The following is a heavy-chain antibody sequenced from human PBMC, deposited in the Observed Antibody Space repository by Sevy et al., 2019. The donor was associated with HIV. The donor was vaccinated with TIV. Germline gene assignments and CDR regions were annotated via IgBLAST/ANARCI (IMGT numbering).Heavy chain of an antibody. CDR1: GYSISSGYY. V-gene: IGHV4-38-2*02. CDR3: ARDHYDFWSGYYINWFDP. D-gene: IGHD3-3*01. CDR2: IYHSGST. Sequence: SETLSLTCAVSGYSISSGYYWGWIRQPPGKGLEWIGSIYHSGSTYYNPSLKSRVTMSVDTSKNQFSLKLSSVTAADTAVYYCARDHYDFWSGYYINWFDPWGQGTLVTVSS. J-gene: IGHJ5*02.